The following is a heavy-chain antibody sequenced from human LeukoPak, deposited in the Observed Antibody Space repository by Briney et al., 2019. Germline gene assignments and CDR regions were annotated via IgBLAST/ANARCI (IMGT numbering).Heavy chain of an antibody. CDR2: ISSRGNDK. CDR3: AKDADIGAAGYYFDF. J-gene: IGHJ4*02. D-gene: IGHD6-13*01. Sequence: GGSLRLSCAASAFTFSNYAMHWVRQAPDKGLEWVAVISSRGNDKYYADSVKGRFTISRDNSQNTLYLQMNSLRPEDTAVYYCAKDADIGAAGYYFDFWGQGTLDTVSS. CDR1: AFTFSNYA. V-gene: IGHV3-30*18.